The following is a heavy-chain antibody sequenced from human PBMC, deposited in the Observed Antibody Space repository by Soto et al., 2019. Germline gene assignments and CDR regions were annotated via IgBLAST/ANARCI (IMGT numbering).Heavy chain of an antibody. Sequence: QITLKESGPTLVKPTQTLTLTCTFSGFSLSTRGVGVGWIRQPPGKALEWLALIYWDDDKRYSPSLKSRLTIPKDPPKNQVVLTMTNTDPVDTATYYCAHKGGGDRVLDYWGQGTLVTVSS. CDR2: IYWDDDK. CDR3: AHKGGGDRVLDY. CDR1: GFSLSTRGVG. V-gene: IGHV2-5*02. D-gene: IGHD3-16*01. J-gene: IGHJ4*02.